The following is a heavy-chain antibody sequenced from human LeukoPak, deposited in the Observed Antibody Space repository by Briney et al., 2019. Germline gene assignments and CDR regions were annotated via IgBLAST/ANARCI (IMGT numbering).Heavy chain of an antibody. J-gene: IGHJ4*02. D-gene: IGHD4-17*01. CDR3: ARVDYGEGFCFDY. V-gene: IGHV6-1*01. Sequence: SQTLSLTCVISGDSVSSNSVAWNWIRQSPSRGLEWLGRTYYRSKWYNDYAVSVKSRITINPDTSKNQFSLQLNSVTPEDTAVYYCARVDYGEGFCFDYWGQGTLVTVSS. CDR2: TYYRSKWYN. CDR1: GDSVSSNSVA.